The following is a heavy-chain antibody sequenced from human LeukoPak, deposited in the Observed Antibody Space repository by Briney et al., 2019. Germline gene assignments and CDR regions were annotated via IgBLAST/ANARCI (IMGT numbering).Heavy chain of an antibody. CDR1: GGSISSYY. Sequence: SETLSLTCTVSGGSISSYYWSWIRQPPGKGLEWIGYIYYSGSTNYSPSLKSRVTISVDTSKNQFSLKLSSVTAADTAVYYCARAYCSGGSCYFGLNFDYWGQGTLVTVSS. CDR3: ARAYCSGGSCYFGLNFDY. J-gene: IGHJ4*02. D-gene: IGHD2-15*01. CDR2: IYYSGST. V-gene: IGHV4-59*01.